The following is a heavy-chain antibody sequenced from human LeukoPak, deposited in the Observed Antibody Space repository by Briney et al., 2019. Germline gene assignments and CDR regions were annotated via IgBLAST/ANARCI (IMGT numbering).Heavy chain of an antibody. Sequence: ASVKVSSKASGYTSTGYYIHWGRPAPRQGLEWMGWINPKIGGTNYAQTFQGRVTTTTDTSPSTAYIEQSRRRAYDTAGYYWAGDIPTHPSDYGGQGPLVTVFS. CDR1: GYTSTGYY. CDR3: AGDIPTHPSDY. J-gene: IGHJ4*02. CDR2: INPKIGGT. V-gene: IGHV1-2*02.